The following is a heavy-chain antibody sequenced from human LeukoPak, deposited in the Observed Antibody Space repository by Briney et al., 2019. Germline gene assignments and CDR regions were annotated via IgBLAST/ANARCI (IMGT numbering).Heavy chain of an antibody. V-gene: IGHV4-61*01. CDR2: IFYTGST. CDR3: ASDSSAWYYPFDI. Sequence: PSETLSLTCTVSGGSVSSGNYYWSWIRQPPGKGLEWIGYIFYTGSTKYNPSLKSRVTISVDTPKNQFSLKLTSATAADTAMYYCASDSSAWYYPFDIWGQGTMVTVSS. J-gene: IGHJ3*02. CDR1: GGSVSSGNYY. D-gene: IGHD6-19*01.